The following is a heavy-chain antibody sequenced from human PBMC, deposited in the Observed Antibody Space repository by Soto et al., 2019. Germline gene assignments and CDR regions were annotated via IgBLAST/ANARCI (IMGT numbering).Heavy chain of an antibody. Sequence: PGGSLRLSCAASGFTFSSYAMHWVRQAPGKGLEWVAVIPYDGSNKYYADSVKGRFTISRDNSKNTLYLQMNSLRAEDTAVYYCASPFAVVVPAAFTDYWGQGTRVTV. CDR2: IPYDGSNK. CDR1: GFTFSSYA. V-gene: IGHV3-30-3*01. J-gene: IGHJ4*02. D-gene: IGHD2-2*01. CDR3: ASPFAVVVPAAFTDY.